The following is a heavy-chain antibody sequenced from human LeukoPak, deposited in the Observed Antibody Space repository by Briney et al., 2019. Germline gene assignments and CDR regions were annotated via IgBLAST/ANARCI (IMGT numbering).Heavy chain of an antibody. V-gene: IGHV1-2*02. D-gene: IGHD5-24*01. J-gene: IGHJ4*02. CDR3: ARGFEVEMATMMDY. CDR1: GYTFTGYY. Sequence: ASVKVSCKASGYTFTGYYMHWVRQAPGQGLEWMGWINPNSGGTNYAQKFQGRVTMTRDTSISTAYMELSRLRSDDTAVYYCARGFEVEMATMMDYWGQGTLVTVSS. CDR2: INPNSGGT.